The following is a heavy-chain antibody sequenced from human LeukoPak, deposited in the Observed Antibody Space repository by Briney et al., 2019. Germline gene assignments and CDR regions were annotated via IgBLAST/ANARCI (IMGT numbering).Heavy chain of an antibody. CDR3: ARSSLYDSSGYYYVSVGYYFDY. CDR2: INAGNGNT. Sequence: RASVKVSCKASGYTFTSYAMHWVRQAPGQRLEWMGWINAGNGNTKYSQKFQGRVTMTTDTSTSTAYMELRSLRSDDTAVYYCARSSLYDSSGYYYVSVGYYFDYWGQGTLVTVSS. D-gene: IGHD3-22*01. CDR1: GYTFTSYA. V-gene: IGHV1-3*01. J-gene: IGHJ4*02.